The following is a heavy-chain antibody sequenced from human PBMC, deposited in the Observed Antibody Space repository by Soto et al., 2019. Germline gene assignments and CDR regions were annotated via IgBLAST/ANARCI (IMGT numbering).Heavy chain of an antibody. Sequence: ESLRISGSVSVCTFSIDWVAWVRQMPGKGLEWMGVIYPGDSDTKYSPSFRGQVTISADKSIRTAYLQWSSLKASDTAMYYCASGLYYYGVDFWGQGTPVTVSS. V-gene: IGHV5-51*01. CDR2: IYPGDSDT. J-gene: IGHJ6*02. CDR1: VCTFSIDW. D-gene: IGHD3-10*01. CDR3: ASGLYYYGVDF.